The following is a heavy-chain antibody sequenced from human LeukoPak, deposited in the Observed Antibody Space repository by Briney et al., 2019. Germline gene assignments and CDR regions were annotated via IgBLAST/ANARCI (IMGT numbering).Heavy chain of an antibody. V-gene: IGHV1-58*01. D-gene: IGHD5-24*01. Sequence: SVKVSCKASGFNFIRSAVQWVRQACGQRLEWIGWIVVGSGHTKYAQRLQERVTITWDMSTGTTDMELSSLRSEDTAVYYCVADHPNYGYWGQGTLVTVSS. CDR3: VADHPNYGY. J-gene: IGHJ4*02. CDR2: IVVGSGHT. CDR1: GFNFIRSA.